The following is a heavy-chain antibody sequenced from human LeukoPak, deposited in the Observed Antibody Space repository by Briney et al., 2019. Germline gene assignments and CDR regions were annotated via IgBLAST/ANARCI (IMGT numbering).Heavy chain of an antibody. Sequence: ASVKVSCKASGYTFTSYAMNWVRQAPGQGLEWMGGIIPIFGTANYAQKFQGRVTITADESTSTAYMELSSLRSEDTAVYYCARESAIMITFGGVIVRNYWFDPWGQGTLVTVSS. V-gene: IGHV1-69*13. D-gene: IGHD3-16*02. J-gene: IGHJ5*02. CDR3: ARESAIMITFGGVIVRNYWFDP. CDR1: GYTFTSYA. CDR2: IIPIFGTA.